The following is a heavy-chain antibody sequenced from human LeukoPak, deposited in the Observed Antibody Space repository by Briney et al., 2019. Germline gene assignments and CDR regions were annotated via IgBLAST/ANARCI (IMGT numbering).Heavy chain of an antibody. J-gene: IGHJ4*02. CDR2: ISAYNGNT. Sequence: GASVKVSCKASGYTFTSYGISWVRQAPGQGLEWMGWISAYNGNTNYAQKLQGRVTMTTDTSTSTAYMELRSLRSDDTAVYYCARAPSSSIAVAGRWSDYWGQGTLVTVSS. CDR3: ARAPSSSIAVAGRWSDY. V-gene: IGHV1-18*01. D-gene: IGHD6-19*01. CDR1: GYTFTSYG.